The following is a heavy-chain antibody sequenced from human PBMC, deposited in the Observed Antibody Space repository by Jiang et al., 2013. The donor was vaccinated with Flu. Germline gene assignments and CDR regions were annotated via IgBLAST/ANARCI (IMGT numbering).Heavy chain of an antibody. V-gene: IGHV6-1*01. D-gene: IGHD3-9*01. J-gene: IGHJ2*01. Sequence: QTLSLTCAISGDSVSSYSAAWNWIRQSPSRGLEWLGRTYYRSKWYNDYAGSVKSRITINPDTSKNQFSLQLNSVTPEDTAVYYCARGXHILTGYYNYYYFDLWGRGTLVTVSS. CDR1: GDSVSSYSAA. CDR2: TYYRSKWYN. CDR3: ARGXHILTGYYNYYYFDL.